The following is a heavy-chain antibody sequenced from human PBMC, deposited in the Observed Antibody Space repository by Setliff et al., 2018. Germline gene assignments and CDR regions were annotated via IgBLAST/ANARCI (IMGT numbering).Heavy chain of an antibody. Sequence: GSLRLSCAASRFTFSNYWMSWVRQAPGKGLEWVANIKEDGSEKYYVDSVKGRFTISRDNAKNSLYLQMNSLRAEDTAVYYCAREALDIVVVPAALDYWGQGTLVTVSS. J-gene: IGHJ4*02. V-gene: IGHV3-7*01. CDR3: AREALDIVVVPAALDY. CDR1: RFTFSNYW. D-gene: IGHD2-2*03. CDR2: IKEDGSEK.